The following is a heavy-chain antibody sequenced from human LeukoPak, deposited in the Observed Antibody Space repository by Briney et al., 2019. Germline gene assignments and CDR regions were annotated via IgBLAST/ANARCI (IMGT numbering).Heavy chain of an antibody. V-gene: IGHV3-7*01. CDR1: GFTFSSYW. D-gene: IGHD6-19*01. J-gene: IGHJ4*02. CDR2: IKQDGSEK. Sequence: PGGSLRLSCAASGFTFSSYWMSWVRQAPGKGLEWVANIKQDGSEKYYVDSVKGRFTISRDNAKNSLYLQMNSLRAEDTAVYYCASGMQWLVPVVIYWGQGTLVTVSS. CDR3: ASGMQWLVPVVIY.